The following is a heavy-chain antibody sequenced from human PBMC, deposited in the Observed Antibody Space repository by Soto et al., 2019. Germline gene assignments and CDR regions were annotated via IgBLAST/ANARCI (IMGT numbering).Heavy chain of an antibody. D-gene: IGHD3-10*01. CDR1: GGSISSYY. V-gene: IGHV4-4*07. J-gene: IGHJ6*02. CDR3: ARDGKLLWFGELFYYYYGMDV. Sequence: SETLSLTCTVSGGSISSYYWSWIRQPAGKGLEWIGRIYTSGSTNYNPSLKSRVTMSVDTSKNRFSLKLSSVTAADTAVYYCARDGKLLWFGELFYYYYGMDVWGQGTTVTVSS. CDR2: IYTSGST.